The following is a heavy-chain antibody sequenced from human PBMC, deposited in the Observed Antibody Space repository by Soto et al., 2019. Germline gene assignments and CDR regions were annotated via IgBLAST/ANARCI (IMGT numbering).Heavy chain of an antibody. D-gene: IGHD3-3*01. CDR2: IYYSGST. Sequence: SETLSLTCTVSGGSISSYYWSWIRQPPGKGLEWIGYIYYSGSTNYNPSLKSRVTISVDTSKNQFSLKLSSVTAADTAVYYCASDYDFWSGYPFGGMDVWGQGTTVTVSS. CDR3: ASDYDFWSGYPFGGMDV. J-gene: IGHJ6*02. CDR1: GGSISSYY. V-gene: IGHV4-59*01.